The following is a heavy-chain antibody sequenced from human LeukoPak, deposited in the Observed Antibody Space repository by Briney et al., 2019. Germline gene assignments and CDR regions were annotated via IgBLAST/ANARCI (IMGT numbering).Heavy chain of an antibody. CDR2: TKQDGSEK. CDR3: ARLGYCSGGSCYSSYYFDY. CDR1: GFTFSSYW. V-gene: IGHV3-7*01. D-gene: IGHD2-15*01. J-gene: IGHJ4*02. Sequence: GGSLRLSCAASGFTFSSYWMSWVRQAPGKGLEWVANTKQDGSEKYYVDSVKGRFTISRDNVKNSLYLQMNSLRAEDTAVYYCARLGYCSGGSCYSSYYFDYWGQGTLVTVSS.